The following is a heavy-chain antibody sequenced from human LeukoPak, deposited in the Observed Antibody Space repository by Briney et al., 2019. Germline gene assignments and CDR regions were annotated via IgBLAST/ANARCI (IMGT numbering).Heavy chain of an antibody. CDR3: ARDAGGYSGYDY. CDR2: IYIGGST. V-gene: IGHV3-66*01. J-gene: IGHJ4*02. D-gene: IGHD5-12*01. CDR1: GFTVSSNY. Sequence: GGSLRLSCAASGFTVSSNYMSWVRQAPGKELEWVSVIYIGGSTYYTDSVKGRFTISRDNSKNTLYLQMHSLRAEDTAVYYCARDAGGYSGYDYWGQGTLVTVSS.